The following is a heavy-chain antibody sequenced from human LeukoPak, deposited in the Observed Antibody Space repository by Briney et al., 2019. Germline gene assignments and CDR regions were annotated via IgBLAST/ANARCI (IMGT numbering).Heavy chain of an antibody. CDR1: GYSFTSYW. V-gene: IGHV5-51*01. CDR2: IYPGDSDT. J-gene: IGHJ4*02. CDR3: ARHTNDYGGYGDY. D-gene: IGHD4-23*01. Sequence: ESLKISCTGSGYSFTSYWIGWVRQMRRKGLELMGSIYPGDSDTRYCASFQGEVTISADKSISAADLQWSSLKASDTAVYYCARHTNDYGGYGDYWGQGTLVTVSS.